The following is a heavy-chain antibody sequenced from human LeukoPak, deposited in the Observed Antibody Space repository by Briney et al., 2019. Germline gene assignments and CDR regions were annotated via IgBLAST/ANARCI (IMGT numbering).Heavy chain of an antibody. J-gene: IGHJ4*02. CDR1: GYSFTSYW. V-gene: IGHV5-51*01. D-gene: IGHD5-18*01. CDR3: ARAGEGYGHLAGGDY. Sequence: GESLKISCKGSGYSFTSYWIGWVRQMPGKGLEWMGIIYPGDSDTRYSPSFQGQVTISADKSISTAYLQWSSLKASDTAMYYCARAGEGYGHLAGGDYWGQGTLVTVSS. CDR2: IYPGDSDT.